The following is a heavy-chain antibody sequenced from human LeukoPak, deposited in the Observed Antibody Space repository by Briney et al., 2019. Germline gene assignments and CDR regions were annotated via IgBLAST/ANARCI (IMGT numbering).Heavy chain of an antibody. CDR3: ARNDYATDYFDY. D-gene: IGHD1-1*01. J-gene: IGHJ4*02. Sequence: ASVKVSCKASGYTFTGHYMHWVRQAPGQGLEWMGRINPNSGGTNYAQKFQGRVTMTRHTSITTAYMELSRLRSDDTAVYYCARNDYATDYFDYWGQGTLVTVSS. CDR2: INPNSGGT. V-gene: IGHV1-2*06. CDR1: GYTFTGHY.